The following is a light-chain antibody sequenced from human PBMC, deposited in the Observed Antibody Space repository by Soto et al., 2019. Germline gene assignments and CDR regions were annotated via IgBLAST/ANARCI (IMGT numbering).Light chain of an antibody. V-gene: IGLV2-11*01. CDR3: CPQTCTHTPPSV. J-gene: IGLJ1*01. CDR2: DVS. Sequence: QSMLTQPRSVSGSPGQSVTISCTGTSSDVGGYNYVSWYQQHPGKAPKLMIYDVSKRPSGVPDRFSGSKSGNTASLTISGLQAEDVSDWFCCPQTCTHTPPSVFGSAPKRTVL. CDR1: SSDVGGYNY.